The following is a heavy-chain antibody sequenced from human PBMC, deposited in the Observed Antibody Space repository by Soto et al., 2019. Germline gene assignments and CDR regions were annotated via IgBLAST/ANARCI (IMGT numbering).Heavy chain of an antibody. D-gene: IGHD6-19*01. V-gene: IGHV4-59*01. J-gene: IGHJ5*02. CDR1: GGSISGYY. CDR3: ARSYSSGWTNWFDP. Sequence: SETLSLTCTVSGGSISGYYWSWIRQPPGKGLEWIGYIYYSGRNNYNPSLKSRVTISVDTSKNQFSLKLSSVTAADTAVYYCARSYSSGWTNWFDPWGQGTLVTVSS. CDR2: IYYSGRN.